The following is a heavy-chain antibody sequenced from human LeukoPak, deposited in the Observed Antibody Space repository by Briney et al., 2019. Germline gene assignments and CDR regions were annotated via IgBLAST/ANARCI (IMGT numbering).Heavy chain of an antibody. CDR1: GGSFSGYY. Sequence: SETLSLTCAVYGGSFSGYYWSWIRQPPGKGLEWIGEINHSGSTNYNSSLKSRVTISVDTSKNQFSLKLSSATAADTAVYYCARGGNYNYFDYWGQGTLVAVSS. D-gene: IGHD3-22*01. J-gene: IGHJ4*02. V-gene: IGHV4-34*01. CDR3: ARGGNYNYFDY. CDR2: INHSGST.